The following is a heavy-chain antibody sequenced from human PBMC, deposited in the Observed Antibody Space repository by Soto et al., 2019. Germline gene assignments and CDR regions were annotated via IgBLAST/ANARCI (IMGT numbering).Heavy chain of an antibody. CDR3: AKADGDYCPGGSCYQIDS. V-gene: IGHV3-23*01. CDR1: GFTFSRNA. CDR2: ISGSGGST. J-gene: IGHJ4*02. Sequence: EVQLLESGGGLVQPGGSLRLSCAASGFTFSRNAMNWVRQAPGKGLEWVSGISGSGGSTYYADSVKGRFTISRDNSKNTLYLQMNSLRAEDTAVYYCAKADGDYCPGGSCYQIDSWGQGSLFTVSS. D-gene: IGHD2-15*01.